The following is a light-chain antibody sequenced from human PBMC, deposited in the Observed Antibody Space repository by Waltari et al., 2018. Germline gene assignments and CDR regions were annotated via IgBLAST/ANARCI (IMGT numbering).Light chain of an antibody. CDR1: NIGSKS. V-gene: IGLV3-21*04. Sequence: SYVLTQPPSVSVAPGKTARITCGGNNIGSKSVHWYQQKPGQAPVLVIYDDSDRPSGSPERFSGSNSGNTATLTISRVEAGDEADYYCQVWDSSSDHPGVFGTGTKVTVL. CDR2: DDS. CDR3: QVWDSSSDHPGV. J-gene: IGLJ1*01.